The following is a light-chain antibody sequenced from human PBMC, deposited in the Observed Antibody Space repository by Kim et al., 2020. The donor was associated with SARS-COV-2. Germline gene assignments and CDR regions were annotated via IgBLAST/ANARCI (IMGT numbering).Light chain of an antibody. J-gene: IGLJ2*01. CDR3: SPRDNSGNRIL. CDR1: SLRSYY. CDR2: GNN. Sequence: SSELTQDPVVSVALGQTVKITCQGDSLRSYYAAWXQQKSGQAPILVFFGNNNLPSGIPDRFSGSGSGDTASWTITGAQAEDDADYYFSPRDNSGNRILFG. V-gene: IGLV3-19*01.